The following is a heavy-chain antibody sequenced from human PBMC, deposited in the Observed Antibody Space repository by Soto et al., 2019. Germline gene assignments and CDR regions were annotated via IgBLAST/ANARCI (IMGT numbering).Heavy chain of an antibody. CDR3: TGSSQGWFDP. CDR2: IRSKANSYAT. Sequence: EVQLVESGGGLVQPGGSLKLPCAASGFTFSGSAMHWVRQASGKGLEWVGRIRSKANSYATAYAASVKGRFTISRDDSKNTAYLQMNSLKTEDTAVYYCTGSSQGWFDPWGQGTLVTVSS. V-gene: IGHV3-73*01. J-gene: IGHJ5*02. D-gene: IGHD6-6*01. CDR1: GFTFSGSA.